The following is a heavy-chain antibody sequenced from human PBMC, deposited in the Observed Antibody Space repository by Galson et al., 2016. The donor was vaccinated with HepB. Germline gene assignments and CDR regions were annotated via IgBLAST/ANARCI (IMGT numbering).Heavy chain of an antibody. D-gene: IGHD2-2*01. V-gene: IGHV3-7*01. Sequence: SLRLSCAVSGFTFNSYWMSWVRQAPGKGLEWVADIKEDGSAKFYVDSLKGRFTISRDNAKDSLYLQMNSLRVEDTAVYYCARARVVPADLIGGPAIKREYNHYAMDVWGQGTTVTVSS. CDR3: ARARVVPADLIGGPAIKREYNHYAMDV. CDR2: IKEDGSAK. CDR1: GFTFNSYW. J-gene: IGHJ6*02.